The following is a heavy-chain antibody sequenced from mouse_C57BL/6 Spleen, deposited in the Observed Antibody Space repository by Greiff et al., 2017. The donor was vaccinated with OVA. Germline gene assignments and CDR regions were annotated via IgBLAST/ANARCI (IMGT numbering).Heavy chain of an antibody. Sequence: QVQLQQPGAELVMPGASVKLSCKASGYTFTSYWMHWVKQRPGQGLEWIGEIDPSDSYTNYNQKFKGKSTLTVDKSSSTAYMQLSSLTSEDSAVYYCARWADGGGYAMDYWGQGTSVTVSS. CDR1: GYTFTSYW. CDR2: IDPSDSYT. V-gene: IGHV1-69*01. CDR3: ARWADGGGYAMDY. J-gene: IGHJ4*01.